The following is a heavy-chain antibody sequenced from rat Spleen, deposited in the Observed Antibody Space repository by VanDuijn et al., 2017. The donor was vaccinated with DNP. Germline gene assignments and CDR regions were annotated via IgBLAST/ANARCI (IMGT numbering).Heavy chain of an antibody. CDR3: AKAGGYSPWYFDY. J-gene: IGHJ2*01. D-gene: IGHD1-11*01. Sequence: EVQLVESGGGLVQPGRSLKLSCAASGFTFSDYNMAWVRQVPGKGLEWIASITGGGNTYYRDSVKGRFTISRDNAKSTLYLQMDSLRSEETATYYCAKAGGYSPWYFDYWGQGVMVTVSS. CDR2: ITGGGNT. V-gene: IGHV5S11*01. CDR1: GFTFSDYN.